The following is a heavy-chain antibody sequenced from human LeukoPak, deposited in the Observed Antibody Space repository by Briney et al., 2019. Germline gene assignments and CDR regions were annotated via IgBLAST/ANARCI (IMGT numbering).Heavy chain of an antibody. Sequence: SQTLSLTCTVSGGSISSGSYYWSWIRQPAGKGLGWIGRIYTSGSTNYNPSLKSRVAISVDTSKNQFSLKLSSVTAADTAVYYCAREHCSSTSCYTNEGFDYWGQGTLVTVSS. CDR2: IYTSGST. D-gene: IGHD2-2*02. V-gene: IGHV4-61*02. J-gene: IGHJ4*02. CDR3: AREHCSSTSCYTNEGFDY. CDR1: GGSISSGSYY.